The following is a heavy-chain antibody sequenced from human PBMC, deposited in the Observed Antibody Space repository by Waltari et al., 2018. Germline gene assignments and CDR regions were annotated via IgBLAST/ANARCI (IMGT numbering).Heavy chain of an antibody. CDR1: GGSISSYS. J-gene: IGHJ4*02. CDR3: AREDIAAAGTGAVDY. Sequence: QVQLQESGPGLVKPSETLSLTCPVSGGSISSYSWSWIRQPPGKGLEWIGYIYYSGSTNYNPSLKSRVTISVDTSKNQFSLKLTSVTAADTAVYFCAREDIAAAGTGAVDYWGQGTLVTVSS. CDR2: IYYSGST. D-gene: IGHD6-13*01. V-gene: IGHV4-59*01.